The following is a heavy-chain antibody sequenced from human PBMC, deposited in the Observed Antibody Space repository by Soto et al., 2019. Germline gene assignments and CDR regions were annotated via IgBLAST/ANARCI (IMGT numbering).Heavy chain of an antibody. CDR3: ARGTWVRSAFDI. V-gene: IGHV4-34*01. Sequence: QVQLQQWGAGLLKASETLSLTCAVYGGSFSGYFWSWIRQSPGKGLEWIGEITHSGNTNHNPSLESRVNLSVDTFKKHFSLKLSSVTAADTAVYYCARGTWVRSAFDIWGQGTMVTVSS. D-gene: IGHD3-10*01. CDR1: GGSFSGYF. J-gene: IGHJ3*02. CDR2: ITHSGNT.